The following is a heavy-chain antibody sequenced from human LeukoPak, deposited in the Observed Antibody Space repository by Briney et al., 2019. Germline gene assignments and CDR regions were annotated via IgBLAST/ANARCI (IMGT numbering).Heavy chain of an antibody. CDR3: ARDRWLHYFDY. CDR1: GLTFSTSG. J-gene: IGHJ4*02. D-gene: IGHD5-24*01. CDR2: IGPTGSDR. Sequence: GGSLRLSCTASGLTFSTSGFNWVRQAPGKGLEWVASIGPTGSDRYHADSIKGRFTISRDNANNFLYLQMNSLRAEDTAVYYCARDRWLHYFDYWGQGTLVTVSS. V-gene: IGHV3-21*06.